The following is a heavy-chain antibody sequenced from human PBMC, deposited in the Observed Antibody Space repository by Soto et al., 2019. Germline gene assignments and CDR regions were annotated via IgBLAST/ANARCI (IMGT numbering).Heavy chain of an antibody. D-gene: IGHD2-15*01. Sequence: ASVKVSCKASGYTFTSYYMHWVRQAPGQGLEWMGIINPSGGSTSYAQKFQGRVTMTRDTSTSTVYMELSSLRSEDTAVYYCAREGTARYCSGGSCYSEAFDIWGQGAMVTVS. V-gene: IGHV1-46*01. CDR2: INPSGGST. CDR1: GYTFTSYY. CDR3: AREGTARYCSGGSCYSEAFDI. J-gene: IGHJ3*02.